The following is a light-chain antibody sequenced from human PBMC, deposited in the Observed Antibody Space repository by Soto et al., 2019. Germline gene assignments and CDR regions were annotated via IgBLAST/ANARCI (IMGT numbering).Light chain of an antibody. CDR2: GAS. J-gene: IGKJ2*01. CDR1: QRVNSKY. V-gene: IGKV3-20*01. Sequence: EVGLTQSPGTLSLSPGERATLSCRASQRVNSKYLAWYQQKPGQAPRLLIYGASSRATGIPDRFSGSGSGTDLTLTITRLEPEAFAVYYCQQYGGSPPYTFGQGTNLEIK. CDR3: QQYGGSPPYT.